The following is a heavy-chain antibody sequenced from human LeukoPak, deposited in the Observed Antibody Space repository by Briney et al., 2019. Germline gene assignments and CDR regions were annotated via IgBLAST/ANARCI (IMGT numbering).Heavy chain of an antibody. Sequence: GGSLRLSCETAGFTFSSYVMHWVRHAPGKGLVWVSNINNDGSITTYADSVKGRFTISRDNVKNTLFLQMNSLGAEDTALYYCARGRNTTPRSGFDIWGLGTLVTVSS. CDR1: GFTFSSYV. CDR3: ARGRNTTPRSGFDI. J-gene: IGHJ3*02. CDR2: INNDGSIT. D-gene: IGHD2-15*01. V-gene: IGHV3-74*01.